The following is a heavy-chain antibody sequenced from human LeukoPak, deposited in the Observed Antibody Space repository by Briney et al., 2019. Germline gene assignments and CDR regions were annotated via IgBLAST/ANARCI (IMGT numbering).Heavy chain of an antibody. CDR3: ATRADWFDP. CDR2: VFHSGVT. V-gene: IGHV4-59*12. J-gene: IGHJ5*02. Sequence: PSETLSLTCSVSGDSITSYYWSWIRQPPGRGLEWIGYVFHSGVTNYNPSLKSRVTLSLDTSKNQFSLKLKSVTAADTAVYFCATRADWFDPWGREPWSPSP. CDR1: GDSITSYY.